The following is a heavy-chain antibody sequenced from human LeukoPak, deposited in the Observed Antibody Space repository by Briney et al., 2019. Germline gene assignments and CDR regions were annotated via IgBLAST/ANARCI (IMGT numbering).Heavy chain of an antibody. CDR3: TTLTDYDDSSGYSFDP. J-gene: IGHJ5*02. D-gene: IGHD3-22*01. Sequence: GASVKVSCKVSGDRLSELAINWVRQVPGKGLEWLGGFDPEYGDRRSAENFQGRVTMTEDTTGDTAYMELSSLRSEDTAVYYCTTLTDYDDSSGYSFDPWGQGTLVTVSS. CDR2: FDPEYGDR. V-gene: IGHV1-24*01. CDR1: GDRLSELA.